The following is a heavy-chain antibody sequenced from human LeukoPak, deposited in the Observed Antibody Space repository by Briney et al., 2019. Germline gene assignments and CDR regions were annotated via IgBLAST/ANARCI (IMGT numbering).Heavy chain of an antibody. CDR2: ISSSGSTI. CDR1: GFTFSDYY. V-gene: IGHV3-11*01. J-gene: IGHJ4*02. Sequence: GGSLRLSCAASGFTFSDYYMSWIRQAPGKGLEWVSYISSSGSTIYYADSVKGRFTISRDNAKNSLYLQMNSLRAEDTAVYYCAREYSSSWFSTPSLGYWGQGTLVTVSS. D-gene: IGHD6-13*01. CDR3: AREYSSSWFSTPSLGY.